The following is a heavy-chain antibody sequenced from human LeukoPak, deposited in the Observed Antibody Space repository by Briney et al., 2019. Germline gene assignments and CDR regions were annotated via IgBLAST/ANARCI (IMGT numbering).Heavy chain of an antibody. Sequence: GGSLRLSCAASGFIFSSYWMHWVRHAPGKGLVWVSRIKSDGSSTTYADSVKGRFTISRDNAKNTLCLQMNSLRAEDTAVYYSARSYYYASSGNYAFDVWGQGTMVTVSS. V-gene: IGHV3-74*01. D-gene: IGHD3-22*01. CDR1: GFIFSSYW. CDR3: ARSYYYASSGNYAFDV. CDR2: IKSDGSST. J-gene: IGHJ3*01.